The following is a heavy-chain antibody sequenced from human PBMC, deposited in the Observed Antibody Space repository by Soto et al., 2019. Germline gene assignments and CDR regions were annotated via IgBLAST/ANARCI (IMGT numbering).Heavy chain of an antibody. CDR3: ARDVYSGSGDAFDL. J-gene: IGHJ3*01. CDR1: GYTFHIYG. V-gene: IGHV1-18*01. Sequence: GASVKVSCKTSGYTFHIYGITSVRQAPGRGLEWMGWISTYTGKTDYAQSLQGRVTMTTDTSTGTAYLEVRSLRSDDTAVYFCARDVYSGSGDAFDLWGQGTMVTVSS. CDR2: ISTYTGKT. D-gene: IGHD6-6*01.